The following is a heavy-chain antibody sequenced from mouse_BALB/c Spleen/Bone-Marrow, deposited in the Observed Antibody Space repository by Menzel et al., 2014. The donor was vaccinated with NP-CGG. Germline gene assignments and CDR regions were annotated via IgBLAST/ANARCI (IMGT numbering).Heavy chain of an antibody. CDR2: IDPPDSYT. J-gene: IGHJ4*01. Sequence: VQLQQPGAELVKPGASVKLSCKASGYTFTSYWMHWVKQRPGQGLEWIGEIDPPDSYTNYNQKFKGKATLTVDKSSSTAYMQLSSLTSEDSAVYYCATARATSYAMDYWGQGTSVTVSS. V-gene: IGHV1-69*02. CDR3: ATARATSYAMDY. D-gene: IGHD3-1*01. CDR1: GYTFTSYW.